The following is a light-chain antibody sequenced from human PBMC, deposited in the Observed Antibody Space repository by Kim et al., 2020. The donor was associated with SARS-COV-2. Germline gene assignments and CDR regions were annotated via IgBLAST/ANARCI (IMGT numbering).Light chain of an antibody. CDR3: SSYTSSSTWV. Sequence: GQSTTIACTGTSTDVGCYNYVSWYQQPPGKPPNLMIYDVSKRPSGVSNCFSGSKSGNTASLTISGLQAEDEADYYCSSYTSSSTWVFGGGTQLTVL. CDR2: DVS. CDR1: STDVGCYNY. J-gene: IGLJ3*02. V-gene: IGLV2-14*04.